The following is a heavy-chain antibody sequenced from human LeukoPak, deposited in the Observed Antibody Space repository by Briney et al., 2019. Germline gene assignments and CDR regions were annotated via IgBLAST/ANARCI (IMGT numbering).Heavy chain of an antibody. D-gene: IGHD6-13*01. V-gene: IGHV3-23*01. CDR3: AKDRTAPHSSSWYPYFGY. J-gene: IGHJ4*02. CDR1: GFTSSSYA. Sequence: GGSLRLSCAASGFTSSSYAMSWVRQAPGKGLEWVSAISGSGGSTSVKGRFTISRDNSKNTLYLQMNSLRAEDTAVYYCAKDRTAPHSSSWYPYFGYWGQGTLVSVSS. CDR2: ISGSGGST.